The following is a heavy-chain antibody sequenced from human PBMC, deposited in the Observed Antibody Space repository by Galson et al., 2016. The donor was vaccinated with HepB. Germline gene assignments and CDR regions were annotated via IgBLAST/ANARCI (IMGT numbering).Heavy chain of an antibody. CDR1: GGSISSGGYY. CDR3: ARGGRKGLWGYYFDY. Sequence: TLSLTCTVSGGSISSGGYYWSWIRNHPGEGLEWIGYIYHSGNAYYNASLKSRVTISVDTSKNQFFLKLTSLTAADTAVYFCARGGRKGLWGYYFDYWGQGTLVTVSS. CDR2: IYHSGNA. J-gene: IGHJ4*02. D-gene: IGHD3-16*01. V-gene: IGHV4-31*03.